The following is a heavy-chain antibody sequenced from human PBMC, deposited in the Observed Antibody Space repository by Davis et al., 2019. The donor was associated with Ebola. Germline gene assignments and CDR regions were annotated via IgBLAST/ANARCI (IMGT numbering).Heavy chain of an antibody. V-gene: IGHV5-10-1*01. CDR2: IDPSDSYI. CDR3: ARRYSFNWFDP. D-gene: IGHD2-15*01. J-gene: IGHJ5*02. Sequence: GESLKISCKASGYTFTSQWITWVRQMPGKGLEWMGRIDPSDSYIIYNPSFQGHVTISVDMSINTAYLQWSSLKASDTAMYYCARRYSFNWFDPWGQGTLVTVSS. CDR1: GYTFTSQW.